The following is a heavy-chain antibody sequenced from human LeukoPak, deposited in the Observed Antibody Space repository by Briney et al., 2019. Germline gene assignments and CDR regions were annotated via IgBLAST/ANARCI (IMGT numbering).Heavy chain of an antibody. D-gene: IGHD1-7*01. CDR3: AKDPGTWNSIAFDI. Sequence: GGSVRLSCAASGFTFSSYGMHWVRQAPGKGLEWVSSISSSSSHLYYADSVKGRFTISRDNAKNSLYLQMNSLRADDTAVYYCAKDPGTWNSIAFDIWGQGTMVTVSS. CDR1: GFTFSSYG. CDR2: ISSSSSHL. V-gene: IGHV3-21*01. J-gene: IGHJ3*02.